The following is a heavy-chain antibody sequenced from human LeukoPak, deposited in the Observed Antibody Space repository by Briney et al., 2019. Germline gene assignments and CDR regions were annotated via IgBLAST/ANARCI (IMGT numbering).Heavy chain of an antibody. CDR2: IRYDGSNK. D-gene: IGHD6-13*01. CDR3: AKSRYSSSWYLVDY. V-gene: IGHV3-30*02. J-gene: IGHJ4*02. CDR1: GFTFSSYG. Sequence: GGSLRLSXAASGFTFSSYGMHWVRQAPGKGVEWVAFIRYDGSNKYYADSVKGRFTISRDNSKNTLYLQMNSLRAEDTAVYYCAKSRYSSSWYLVDYWGQGTLVTVSS.